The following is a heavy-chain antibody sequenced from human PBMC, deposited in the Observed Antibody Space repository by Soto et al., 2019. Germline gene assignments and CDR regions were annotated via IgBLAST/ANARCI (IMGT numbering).Heavy chain of an antibody. V-gene: IGHV1-46*01. J-gene: IGHJ6*02. Sequence: ASVQVSCKASGYTFTSYYMHWVRQAPGQGLKWMGIINPSGGSTSYAQKFQGRVTMTRDTSTSTVYMELSSLRSEDTAVYYCASGRRSSSWYYYYYGMDVWGQGTTVTVSS. CDR2: INPSGGST. D-gene: IGHD6-13*01. CDR3: ASGRRSSSWYYYYYGMDV. CDR1: GYTFTSYY.